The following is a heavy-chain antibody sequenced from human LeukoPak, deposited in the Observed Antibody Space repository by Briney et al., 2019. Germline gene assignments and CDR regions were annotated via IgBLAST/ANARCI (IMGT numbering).Heavy chain of an antibody. CDR3: ARPLPTGTHALGF. Sequence: PGGSLRLSCAASGFTFSSYGMHWVRQAPGKGLEWVAVISYDGSNKYYADSVKGRFTISRDNSKNTLYLQMNSLRAEDTAVYYCARPLPTGTHALGFWGRGTMVTVSS. V-gene: IGHV3-30*03. CDR1: GFTFSSYG. D-gene: IGHD3-10*01. CDR2: ISYDGSNK. J-gene: IGHJ3*01.